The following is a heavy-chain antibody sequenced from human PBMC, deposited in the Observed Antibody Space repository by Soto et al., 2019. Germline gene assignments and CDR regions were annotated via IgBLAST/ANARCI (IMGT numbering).Heavy chain of an antibody. Sequence: PGGSLRLSCAASGFTFSSYSMNWVRQAPGKGLEWVSAISGSGGSTYYADSVKGRFTISRDNSKNTLYLQMNSLRAEDTAVYYCAKDPYAPDTAMVWFWFDPWGQGTLVTVSS. CDR3: AKDPYAPDTAMVWFWFDP. V-gene: IGHV3-23*01. CDR1: GFTFSSYS. D-gene: IGHD5-18*01. CDR2: ISGSGGST. J-gene: IGHJ5*02.